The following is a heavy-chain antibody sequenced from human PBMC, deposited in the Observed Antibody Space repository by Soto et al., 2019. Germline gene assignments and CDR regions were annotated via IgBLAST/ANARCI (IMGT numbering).Heavy chain of an antibody. CDR1: GFSFSRYA. D-gene: IGHD3-3*01. J-gene: IGHJ4*02. CDR2: ISSSGGST. CDR3: EKEQLRGYDFFSGDY. V-gene: IGHV3-23*01. Sequence: DVQLLESGGGVVQPGGSLRLSCVASGFSFSRYAMSWVRQAPGKGLEWVSTISSSGGSTYYADSVKGRFTFSRDDSKKTLYLQMNSLTAEDTAIYYCEKEQLRGYDFFSGDYWGQGTLVTVSS.